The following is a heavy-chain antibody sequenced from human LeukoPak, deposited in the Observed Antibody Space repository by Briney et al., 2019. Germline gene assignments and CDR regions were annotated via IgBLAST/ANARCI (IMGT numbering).Heavy chain of an antibody. V-gene: IGHV4-34*01. CDR1: GGSFSGYY. Sequence: PSETLSLTCAVYGGSFSGYYWSWIRQPPGKGLEWIGEINHSGSTNYNPSLKSRVTISVDTSKNQFSLKLSSVTAADTAVYYCARGPRGWLKFTGSFDNRGPGTMVTVSS. CDR2: INHSGST. D-gene: IGHD5-24*01. CDR3: ARGPRGWLKFTGSFDN. J-gene: IGHJ3*02.